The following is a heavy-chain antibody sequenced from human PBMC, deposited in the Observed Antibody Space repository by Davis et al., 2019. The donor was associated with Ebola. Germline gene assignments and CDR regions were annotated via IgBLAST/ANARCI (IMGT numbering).Heavy chain of an antibody. CDR3: ARAPITIFGVDTYYYYYYGMDV. D-gene: IGHD3-3*01. Sequence: GESLKISCAASGFTFSSYSMNWVRQAPGKGLEWVSSISSSSSYIYYADSVKGRFTISRDNAKNSLYLQMNSLRAEDTAVYYCARAPITIFGVDTYYYYYYGMDVWGQGTTVTVSS. CDR2: ISSSSSYI. V-gene: IGHV3-21*01. J-gene: IGHJ6*02. CDR1: GFTFSSYS.